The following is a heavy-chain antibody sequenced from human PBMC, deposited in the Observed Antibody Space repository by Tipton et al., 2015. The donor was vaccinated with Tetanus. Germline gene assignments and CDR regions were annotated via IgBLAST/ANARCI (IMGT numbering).Heavy chain of an antibody. Sequence: TLSLTCSVSGGSISSYFWSWIRQSPGQGLEWIGLIYYSGSTSYNPSLKSRVTISVDTSKNQLSLKLRSVTAADTAVYYCAGVTAQRTELYFEHWGQGTQVTVSS. V-gene: IGHV4-59*01. J-gene: IGHJ1*01. D-gene: IGHD2-8*02. CDR1: GGSISSYF. CDR2: IYYSGST. CDR3: AGVTAQRTELYFEH.